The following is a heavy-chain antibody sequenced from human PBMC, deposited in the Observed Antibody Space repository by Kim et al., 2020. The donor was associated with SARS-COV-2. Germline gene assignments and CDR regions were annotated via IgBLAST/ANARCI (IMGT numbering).Heavy chain of an antibody. V-gene: IGHV1-18*01. J-gene: IGHJ5*02. CDR3: ARVHRDRKSGYCSSTSCQVLAT. CDR1: GYTFTSYG. Sequence: ASVKVSCKASGYTFTSYGISWVRQAPGQGLEWMGWISAYNGNTNYAQKLQGRVTMTTDTSTSTAYMELRSLRSDDTAVYYCARVHRDRKSGYCSSTSCQVLATWGQGTLVTVSS. CDR2: ISAYNGNT. D-gene: IGHD2-2*03.